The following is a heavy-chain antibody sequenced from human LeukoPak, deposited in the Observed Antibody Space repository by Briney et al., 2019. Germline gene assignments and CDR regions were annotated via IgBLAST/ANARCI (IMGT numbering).Heavy chain of an antibody. CDR1: GYTFTSYA. CDR3: ARDDDYGYYYFDY. Sequence: ASVKVSCKASGYTFTSYAMHWVRQAPGQRLEWMGWSNAGNGNTKYSQEFQGRVTMTRDTSTSTVYMELSSLRSEDTAVYYCARDDDYGYYYFDYWGQGTLVTVSS. CDR2: SNAGNGNT. J-gene: IGHJ4*02. V-gene: IGHV1-3*02. D-gene: IGHD4-17*01.